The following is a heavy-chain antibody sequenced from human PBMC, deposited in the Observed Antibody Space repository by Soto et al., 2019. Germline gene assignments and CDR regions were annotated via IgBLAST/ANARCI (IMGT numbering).Heavy chain of an antibody. CDR3: ATYLTPYTFDY. Sequence: QVQLQESGPGLVKPSGTLSLTCAVSGDSVSSTNWLCWVRQHPGKGLEWIGEIFPTGTTCYNPSLKRRVNLSVDKSKIQFSLNLNSVTAADTAVYYCATYLTPYTFDYWGQGALVTVSS. J-gene: IGHJ4*02. CDR2: IFPTGTT. CDR1: GDSVSSTNW. D-gene: IGHD2-15*01. V-gene: IGHV4-4*02.